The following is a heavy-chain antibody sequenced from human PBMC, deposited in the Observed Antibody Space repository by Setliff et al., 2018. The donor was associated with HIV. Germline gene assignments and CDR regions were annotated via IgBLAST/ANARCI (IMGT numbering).Heavy chain of an antibody. D-gene: IGHD3-16*01. V-gene: IGHV3-72*01. CDR3: AKDKSYHDYIWGSSVLAY. CDR2: TRNKAYGYIS. CDR1: GFILSDYY. Sequence: PGGSLRLSCATSGFILSDYYMDWVRQAPGKGLEWVGRTRNKAYGYISEYAASVQGRFTISRDTSKDSLFLQMNSLRPEDTAIYYCAKDKSYHDYIWGSSVLAYWGQGTLVTVSS. J-gene: IGHJ4*02.